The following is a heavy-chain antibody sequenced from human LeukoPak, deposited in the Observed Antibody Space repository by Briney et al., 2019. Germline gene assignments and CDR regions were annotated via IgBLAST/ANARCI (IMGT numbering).Heavy chain of an antibody. D-gene: IGHD3-3*01. Sequence: SETLSLTCTVSGGSISSSSYYWGWIRQPPGKGLEWIGSIYYSGSTNYNPSLKSRVTISVDTSKNQFSLKLSSVTAADTAVYYCARGGPTKVIFGFLEWLPFDYWGQGTLVTVSS. V-gene: IGHV4-39*07. J-gene: IGHJ4*02. CDR3: ARGGPTKVIFGFLEWLPFDY. CDR1: GGSISSSSYY. CDR2: IYYSGST.